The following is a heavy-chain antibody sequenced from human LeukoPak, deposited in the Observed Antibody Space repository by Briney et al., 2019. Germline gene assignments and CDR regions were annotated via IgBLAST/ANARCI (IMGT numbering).Heavy chain of an antibody. Sequence: PSETLSLTCTVSGVSISSSSYFWGWIRQPPGKGLEWIGSIYYTGSTYYNPSLKSRVTISLDTSTNQFSLKLTSVTAADTAVYYCARGGSLGGSYYWGQGTLVTVSS. CDR2: IYYTGST. CDR1: GVSISSSSYF. J-gene: IGHJ4*02. V-gene: IGHV4-39*01. D-gene: IGHD1-26*01. CDR3: ARGGSLGGSYY.